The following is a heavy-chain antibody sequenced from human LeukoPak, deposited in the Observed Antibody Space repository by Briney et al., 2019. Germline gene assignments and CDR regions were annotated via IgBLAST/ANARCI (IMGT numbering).Heavy chain of an antibody. CDR1: GGSVSSGSYY. D-gene: IGHD6-6*01. Sequence: SETLSLTCTVSGGSVSSGSYYWSWIRQSPGKGLEWIGYIYYSGSTSYNPSLKSRVTILVDTSKNQFSLKLSSVTAADTAVYYCARVWYSSSSRGPAGFDYWGQGTLVTVSS. J-gene: IGHJ4*02. CDR2: IYYSGST. V-gene: IGHV4-61*01. CDR3: ARVWYSSSSRGPAGFDY.